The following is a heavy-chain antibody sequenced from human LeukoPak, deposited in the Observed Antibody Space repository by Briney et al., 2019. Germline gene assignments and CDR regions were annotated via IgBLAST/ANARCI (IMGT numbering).Heavy chain of an antibody. J-gene: IGHJ6*02. CDR3: ARRGYSGLAMDV. CDR2: IYYCGST. D-gene: IGHD5-12*01. CDR1: GGSISSYY. V-gene: IGHV4-59*08. Sequence: KSSETLSLTCTVSGGSISSYYWSWIRQPPGKGLEWIGYIYYCGSTNYIPSLKSRVTISVDTSKNQFSLKLSSVTAADTAVYYCARRGYSGLAMDVWGQGTTVTVSS.